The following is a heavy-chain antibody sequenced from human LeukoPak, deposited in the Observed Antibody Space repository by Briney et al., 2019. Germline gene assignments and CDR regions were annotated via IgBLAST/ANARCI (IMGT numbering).Heavy chain of an antibody. J-gene: IGHJ5*02. CDR3: ARRSFVWGSWFDP. D-gene: IGHD3-16*01. Sequence: SETLSLTCTVSGGSISSYYWSWIRQPPGKGLEWIGYIYYSGSTNYNPSLKSRVTISVDTSKNQFSLKLSSVTAADTAVYYCARRSFVWGSWFDPWGQGTLVTVSS. CDR2: IYYSGST. V-gene: IGHV4-59*08. CDR1: GGSISSYY.